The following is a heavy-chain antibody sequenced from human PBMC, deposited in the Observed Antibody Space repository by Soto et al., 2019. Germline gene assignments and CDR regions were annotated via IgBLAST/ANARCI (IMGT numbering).Heavy chain of an antibody. Sequence: LLQESGPGLVKPSGTLSLTCAVSGGPITSTNWWTWVRQPPGKGLEWIGEIYHSGSTNYSPSLKSRLSVSVDKSKNQFARKLSSVTAADTAVYYCASGITIFGVVAVWGQGALVTVSS. V-gene: IGHV4-4*02. J-gene: IGHJ4*02. CDR1: GGPITSTNW. D-gene: IGHD3-3*01. CDR3: ASGITIFGVVAV. CDR2: IYHSGST.